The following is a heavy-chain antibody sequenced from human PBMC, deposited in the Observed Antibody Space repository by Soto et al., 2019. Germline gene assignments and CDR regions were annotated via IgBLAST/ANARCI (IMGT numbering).Heavy chain of an antibody. CDR1: GGSLTDYY. CDR2: INDRGFT. Sequence: ETLSLTCAVYGGSLTDYYWSWIRQPPGKGLEWIGEINDRGFTNYNPSLKIRVTISVDASKNQFSLKMNSVTAADTAVYYFARGGGGPARYWGQGIPVTVSS. D-gene: IGHD2-15*01. CDR3: ARGGGGPARY. V-gene: IGHV4-34*01. J-gene: IGHJ4*02.